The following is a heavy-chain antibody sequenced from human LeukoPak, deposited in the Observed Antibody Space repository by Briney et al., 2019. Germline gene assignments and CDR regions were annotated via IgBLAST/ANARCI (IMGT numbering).Heavy chain of an antibody. CDR3: ASGEGHYYGSGSI. V-gene: IGHV3-23*01. D-gene: IGHD3-10*01. J-gene: IGHJ1*01. CDR1: GFTFSSYG. CDR2: ISGSGGST. Sequence: GGSLRLSCAASGFTFSSYGMSWVRQAPGKGLEWVSAISGSGGSTYYADSVKGRFTISRDNSKNTLYLQMNSLRAEDTAVYYCASGEGHYYGSGSIWGQGTLVTVSS.